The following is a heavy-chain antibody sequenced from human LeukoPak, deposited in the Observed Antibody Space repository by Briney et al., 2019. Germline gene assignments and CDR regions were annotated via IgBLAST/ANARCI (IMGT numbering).Heavy chain of an antibody. V-gene: IGHV3-30*18. J-gene: IGHJ4*02. D-gene: IGHD3-22*01. CDR2: IAYDGSNK. CDR3: AKYAAAGAYDRHSEIDP. CDR1: GFTFGRYA. Sequence: PGGSLRLSCTASGFTFGRYAMHWLRQAPGKGLEWVAVIAYDGSNKYSADSLKGQGRFTISRDNSKNTLFLEMNSLRPEDTAVYYCAKYAAAGAYDRHSEIDPWGQGTLVTVSS.